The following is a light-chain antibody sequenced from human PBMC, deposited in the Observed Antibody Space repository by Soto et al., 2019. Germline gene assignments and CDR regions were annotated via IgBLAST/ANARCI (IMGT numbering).Light chain of an antibody. J-gene: IGKJ5*01. Sequence: EIVLTQSPGTLSLSPGARATLSCRASQSVSSTYLAWYQQQPGQAPRLLIYRASTRATGIPDRFSGSGSGTDFTLTISRLEPEDFAVYYCQQYGSSPPITFGQGTRLEIK. CDR3: QQYGSSPPIT. CDR1: QSVSSTY. V-gene: IGKV3-20*01. CDR2: RAS.